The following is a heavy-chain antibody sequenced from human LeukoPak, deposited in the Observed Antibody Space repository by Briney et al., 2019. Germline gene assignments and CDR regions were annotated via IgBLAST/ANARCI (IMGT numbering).Heavy chain of an antibody. J-gene: IGHJ4*02. CDR3: ARTTLLGTQDY. CDR2: IYYSGST. V-gene: IGHV4-59*01. CDR1: GGSINSYC. D-gene: IGHD1-1*01. Sequence: PSETLSLTCTVSGGSINSYCWTWIRQPPGKGLEWIGYIYYSGSTKYNPSLTSRVTISVDSSKNQFSLKLSSVTAADTAVYFCARTTLLGTQDYWGRGTLVTVSS.